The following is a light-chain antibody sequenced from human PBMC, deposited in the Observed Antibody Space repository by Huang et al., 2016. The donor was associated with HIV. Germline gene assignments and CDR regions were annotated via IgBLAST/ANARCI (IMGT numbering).Light chain of an antibody. CDR2: GAS. CDR1: QSITTN. V-gene: IGKV3-15*01. Sequence: EIVMTQSPVTLSVSLGERATLTCRASQSITTNLAWYQQKPGQAPRLLIYGASTRASGVPARFSGGGAGTEVTLTISRLQSEDFAVYFCQQYSTWPPLTFGGGTTVEIK. CDR3: QQYSTWPPLT. J-gene: IGKJ4*01.